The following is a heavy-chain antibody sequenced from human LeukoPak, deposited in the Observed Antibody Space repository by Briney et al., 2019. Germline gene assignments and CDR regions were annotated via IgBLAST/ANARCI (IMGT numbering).Heavy chain of an antibody. D-gene: IGHD3-22*01. Sequence: PGRSRRLSCAASGFTLASYSMNWVSQAPREGLEWVSSISSSSRYIYYADSVKGRFSISRDNDKNSLYLQMNSLRAEDTAVYYCARGRHPYYYDSSGYPFDYWGQGTLVTVSS. J-gene: IGHJ4*02. CDR1: GFTLASYS. V-gene: IGHV3-21*01. CDR3: ARGRHPYYYDSSGYPFDY. CDR2: ISSSSRYI.